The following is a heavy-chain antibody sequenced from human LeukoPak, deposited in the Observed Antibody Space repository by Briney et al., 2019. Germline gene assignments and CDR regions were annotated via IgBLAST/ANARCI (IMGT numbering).Heavy chain of an antibody. CDR1: GFTFSSYA. V-gene: IGHV3-23*01. CDR2: ISGSGGST. D-gene: IGHD3-22*01. Sequence: PGGSLRLSCAASGFTFSSYAMSWVRQAPGKGLEWVSAISGSGGSTYYADSVKGRFTISRDNSKNTLYLQMNSLRAEDTAVYYCANQNYYDSSGYHFDYWGQGTLVTVSS. CDR3: ANQNYYDSSGYHFDY. J-gene: IGHJ4*02.